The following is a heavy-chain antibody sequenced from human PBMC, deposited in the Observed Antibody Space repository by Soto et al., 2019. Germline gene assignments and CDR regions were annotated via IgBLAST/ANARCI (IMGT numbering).Heavy chain of an antibody. CDR3: ARVNTIFGVVINNWFDP. CDR2: IYYSGST. CDR1: GGSVSSGSYY. D-gene: IGHD3-3*01. V-gene: IGHV4-61*01. Sequence: SETLSLTCTVSGGSVSSGSYYWSWIRQPPGKGLEWIGYIYYSGSTNYNPSLKSRVTISVDTSKNQFSLKLSSVTAADTAVYYCARVNTIFGVVINNWFDPWGQGTLVTVSS. J-gene: IGHJ5*02.